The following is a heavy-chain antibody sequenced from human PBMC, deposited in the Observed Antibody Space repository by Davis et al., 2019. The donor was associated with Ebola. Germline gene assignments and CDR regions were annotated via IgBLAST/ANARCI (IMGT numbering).Heavy chain of an antibody. CDR2: TSSGGSTT. V-gene: IGHV3-23*01. Sequence: PGGSLRLSCAASGLIFNNYAMTWVRQAPGRGLEWVSTTSSGGSTTYSADPVKGRFTISRDNSKNTLYLQMHSLRAEDTAVYYCAKVYFRLQLDYWGQGSLVTVSS. CDR1: GLIFNNYA. CDR3: AKVYFRLQLDY. D-gene: IGHD2-15*01. J-gene: IGHJ4*02.